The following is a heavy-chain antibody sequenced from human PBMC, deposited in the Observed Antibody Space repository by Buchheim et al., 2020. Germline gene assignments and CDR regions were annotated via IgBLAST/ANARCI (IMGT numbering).Heavy chain of an antibody. D-gene: IGHD3-10*01. J-gene: IGHJ6*02. CDR1: GFPFQSYW. CDR2: LNSSGGST. V-gene: IGHV3-74*01. Sequence: EVQLVESGGGLVQPGGSLRLSPAAPGFPFQSYWMPRVRQAPGKGPVWVSPLNSSGGSTNYADSVKGRFPISRDNAKEQLYLQMNSLRAEDTAVYYCARADGSGSYSPFYYYYGMDVWGQGTT. CDR3: ARADGSGSYSPFYYYYGMDV.